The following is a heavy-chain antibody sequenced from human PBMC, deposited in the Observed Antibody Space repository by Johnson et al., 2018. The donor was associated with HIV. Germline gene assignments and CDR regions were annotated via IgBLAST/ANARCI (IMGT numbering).Heavy chain of an antibody. CDR2: ISYDGSNK. CDR1: GFTFDDYG. Sequence: VQLVESGGGVVRPGGSLRISCAASGFTFDDYGMSWVRQAPGKGLEWVAVISYDGSNKYYADSVQGRFTISRDNSKNTLYLQMNSLRAEDTAVYYCAREQGSGSYSIHAFDIWGQGTLVTVSS. V-gene: IGHV3-30*03. D-gene: IGHD1-26*01. J-gene: IGHJ3*02. CDR3: AREQGSGSYSIHAFDI.